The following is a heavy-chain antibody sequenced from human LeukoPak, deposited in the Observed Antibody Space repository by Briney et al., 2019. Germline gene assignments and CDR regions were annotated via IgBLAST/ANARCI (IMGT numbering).Heavy chain of an antibody. CDR1: GFTFSSFA. D-gene: IGHD3-3*01. CDR3: VKRALTTAWIDN. J-gene: IGHJ4*02. V-gene: IGHV3-64D*09. CDR2: ISPSGGST. Sequence: GGSLRLSCSASGFTFSSFAIHWVRQAPGKGLEYVSAISPSGGSTFYLDSVKGRFTISRDNSKNTVYLQLSSLRAEDTAVYYCVKRALTTAWIDNWGQGTLVTVSS.